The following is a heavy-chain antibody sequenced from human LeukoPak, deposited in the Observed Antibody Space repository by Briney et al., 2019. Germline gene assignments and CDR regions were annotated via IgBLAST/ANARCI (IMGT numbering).Heavy chain of an antibody. Sequence: GGSLRLSCAASGFTFSSYSMNWVRQAPGKGLEWVSSISSSSSYIYYADSVKSRFTISRDNAKNSLYLQMNSLRAEDTAVYYCARRAYYDSSGYDPFDYWGQGTLVTVSS. V-gene: IGHV3-21*01. CDR3: ARRAYYDSSGYDPFDY. CDR2: ISSSSSYI. D-gene: IGHD3-22*01. CDR1: GFTFSSYS. J-gene: IGHJ4*02.